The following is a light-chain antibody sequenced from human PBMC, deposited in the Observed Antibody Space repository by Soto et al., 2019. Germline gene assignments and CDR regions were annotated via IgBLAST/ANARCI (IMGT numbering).Light chain of an antibody. CDR2: DAS. Sequence: EIVLTQSPATLSLSPGERATLSCRASQSVSSYLAWYQQKPGQAPSLLIYDASNRATGIPARFSGSGSGTDFTLTISGLEPEDFAVYYCQQRSNWPGTFGGGTKVEIK. J-gene: IGKJ4*01. CDR3: QQRSNWPGT. V-gene: IGKV3-11*01. CDR1: QSVSSY.